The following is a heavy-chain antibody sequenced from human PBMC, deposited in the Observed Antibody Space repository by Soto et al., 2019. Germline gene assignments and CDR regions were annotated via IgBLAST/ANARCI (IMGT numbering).Heavy chain of an antibody. CDR3: AKDSRQLVRTGNL. J-gene: IGHJ5*02. CDR2: ISGSGGST. V-gene: IGHV3-23*01. Sequence: PGGSLRLSCAASGSTFSNFAMSWVRQAPGKGLEWVSAISGSGGSTYYADSVKGRFTISRDNSKNTLYLQMNSLRAEDTAVYYCAKDSRQLVRTGNLWGQGTLVTVSS. CDR1: GSTFSNFA. D-gene: IGHD6-6*01.